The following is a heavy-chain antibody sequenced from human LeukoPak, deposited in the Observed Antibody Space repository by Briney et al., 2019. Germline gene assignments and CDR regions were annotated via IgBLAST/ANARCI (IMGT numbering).Heavy chain of an antibody. V-gene: IGHV3-7*03. CDR2: IKQDGSEK. D-gene: IGHD3-10*01. CDR1: GFTFSSYW. CDR3: ARDGTYYYGSGSPHPQDY. J-gene: IGHJ4*02. Sequence: HPGESLRLSCAASGFTFSSYWMSWVRQAPGKGLEWVANIKQDGSEKYYVDSVKGRFTISRDNAKNSLYLQMNSLRVEDTAVYYCARDGTYYYGSGSPHPQDYWGQGTLVTVSS.